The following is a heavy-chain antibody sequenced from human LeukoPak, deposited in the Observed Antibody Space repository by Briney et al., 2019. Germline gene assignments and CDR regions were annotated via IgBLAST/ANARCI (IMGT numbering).Heavy chain of an antibody. CDR3: AREEQQLVLFYFDY. CDR1: GFTFSSYA. Sequence: PGGSLRLSCAASGFTFSSYAMHWVRQVPGKGLEWVAVISYDGSNKYYADSVKGRFTISRDNSKNTLYLQMNSLRAEDTAVYYCAREEQQLVLFYFDYWGQGTLVTVSS. V-gene: IGHV3-30-3*01. J-gene: IGHJ4*02. D-gene: IGHD6-13*01. CDR2: ISYDGSNK.